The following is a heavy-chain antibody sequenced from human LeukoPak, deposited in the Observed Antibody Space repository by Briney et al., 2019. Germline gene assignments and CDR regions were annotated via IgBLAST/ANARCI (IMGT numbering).Heavy chain of an antibody. CDR3: ARAPGYQLLFWFDP. CDR2: ISAYNGNT. J-gene: IGHJ5*02. CDR1: GYTFTSYG. Sequence: ASVKVSCKASGYTFTSYGISWVRQAPGQGLEWMGWISAYNGNTNYAQKLQGRVTMTTDTSTSTAYMELRSLRSEDTAVYYCARAPGYQLLFWFDPWGQGTLVTVSS. V-gene: IGHV1-18*01. D-gene: IGHD2-2*01.